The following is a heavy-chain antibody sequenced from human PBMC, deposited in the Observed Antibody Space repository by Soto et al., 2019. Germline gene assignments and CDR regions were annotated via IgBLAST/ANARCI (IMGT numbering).Heavy chain of an antibody. V-gene: IGHV3-30*18. CDR1: GFTFSSYG. CDR3: AKDRPDYYGMDV. Sequence: QVQLVESGGGVVQPGRSLRLSCAASGFTFSSYGMHWVRQAPGKGLEWVAVISYEGSNKYYADSVKGRFTISRDKSKNTLYLQMNSLRAEDTAVYYCAKDRPDYYGMDVWGQGTTVTVSS. CDR2: ISYEGSNK. J-gene: IGHJ6*02. D-gene: IGHD6-6*01.